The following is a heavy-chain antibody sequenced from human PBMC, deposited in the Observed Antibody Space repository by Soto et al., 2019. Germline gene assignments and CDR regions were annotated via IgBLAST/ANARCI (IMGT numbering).Heavy chain of an antibody. CDR1: GFTFSNHW. D-gene: IGHD2-8*01. Sequence: EVQLVESGGNLVQPGESLRLSCAASGFTFSNHWVNWIRQAPGKGLEWLAVINQDGSEKYYVDSVKGRFTVSRDNAKNSAYLQMNSLRVDDTAVYYCARDWGMDYWGQGTLVTVSS. J-gene: IGHJ4*02. V-gene: IGHV3-7*04. CDR3: ARDWGMDY. CDR2: INQDGSEK.